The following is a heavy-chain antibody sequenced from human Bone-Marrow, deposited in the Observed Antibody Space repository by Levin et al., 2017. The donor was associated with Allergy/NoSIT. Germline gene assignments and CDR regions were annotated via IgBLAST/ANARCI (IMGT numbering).Heavy chain of an antibody. CDR2: FDPADRET. J-gene: IGHJ4*02. CDR3: ASSGSGSYYNLHY. CDR1: GYTLIDLS. V-gene: IGHV1-24*01. Sequence: GGSLRLSCKVSGYTLIDLSMHWVRQAPGNGLEWMGGFDPADRETVYAQKFQGRVTMTEDTSTGTAYMDLSSLRSEDTAVYYCASSGSGSYYNLHYWGQGTLVTVSS. D-gene: IGHD3-10*01.